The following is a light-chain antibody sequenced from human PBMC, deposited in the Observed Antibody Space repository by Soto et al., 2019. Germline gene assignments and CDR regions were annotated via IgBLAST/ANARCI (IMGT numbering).Light chain of an antibody. CDR1: SGSVSTSYY. Sequence: QAVVTQEPSFSVSPGGTVTLTCGLSSGSVSTSYYPSGYQQTPGQAPRTLIYSTNTRSSGVPDRFSGSILGNKAALTITGAQADDESDYYCVLYMGSGAWVFGGGTKVTVL. CDR2: STN. J-gene: IGLJ3*02. V-gene: IGLV8-61*01. CDR3: VLYMGSGAWV.